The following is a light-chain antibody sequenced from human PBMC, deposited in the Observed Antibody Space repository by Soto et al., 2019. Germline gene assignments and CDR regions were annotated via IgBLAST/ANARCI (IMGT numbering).Light chain of an antibody. CDR3: QQYNSYSRT. Sequence: DIQMTQSPSTLSASVGDRVTITCRANQSISTWLAWYQQEPGKAPKLLIYKASHLDSGVPSRFRGRGSRTEFTLTISSLQPDDFATYYCQQYNSYSRTFGQGTKVEIK. CDR2: KAS. V-gene: IGKV1-5*03. CDR1: QSISTW. J-gene: IGKJ1*01.